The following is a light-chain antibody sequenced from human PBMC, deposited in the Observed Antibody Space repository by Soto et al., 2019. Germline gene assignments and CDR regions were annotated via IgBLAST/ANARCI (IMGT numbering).Light chain of an antibody. J-gene: IGKJ1*01. CDR1: QDIAIY. CDR2: AAS. CDR3: QQSSSSPPT. V-gene: IGKV1-39*01. Sequence: IQLTQSPSSLSASVGDRVTITSRASQDIAIYLAWYQQIPGEVLKRLIYAASTLQSGVPSRFSGSGSGTDFTLTISNLQPEDFATYYCQQSSSSPPTFGQGTKVDI.